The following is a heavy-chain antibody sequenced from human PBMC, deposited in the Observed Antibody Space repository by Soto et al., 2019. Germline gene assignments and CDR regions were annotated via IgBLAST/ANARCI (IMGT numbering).Heavy chain of an antibody. CDR2: ISYDGSNK. CDR1: GFTFSSYA. Sequence: QVQLVESGGGVVQPGRSLRLSCAASGFTFSSYAMHWVRQAPGKGLEWVAVISYDGSNKYYADSVKGRFTFSRDNSKNTLYLQMNSLRAEDTAVYYCARAQWLVTRDGYFDYWGQGTLVTVSS. D-gene: IGHD6-19*01. CDR3: ARAQWLVTRDGYFDY. J-gene: IGHJ4*02. V-gene: IGHV3-30-3*01.